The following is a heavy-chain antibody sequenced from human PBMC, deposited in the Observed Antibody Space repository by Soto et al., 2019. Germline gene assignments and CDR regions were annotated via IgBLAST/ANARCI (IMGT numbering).Heavy chain of an antibody. Sequence: LRLSCAASGLTFNSYAMSWVRQAPGKGLEWVSAISGSDGSTYYADSVKGRFTISRDNSKNTLYLQMNSLRAEDTAKYYCAKSGPTNYFDFWGQGTLVTVSS. D-gene: IGHD1-26*01. CDR1: GLTFNSYA. CDR3: AKSGPTNYFDF. V-gene: IGHV3-23*01. CDR2: ISGSDGST. J-gene: IGHJ4*02.